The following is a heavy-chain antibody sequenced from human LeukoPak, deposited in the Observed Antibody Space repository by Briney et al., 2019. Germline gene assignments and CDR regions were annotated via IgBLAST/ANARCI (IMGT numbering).Heavy chain of an antibody. D-gene: IGHD2-8*01. V-gene: IGHV1-2*02. CDR2: INPTNGGP. CDR3: ARAGVVLMVYAILDWFDP. J-gene: IGHJ5*02. CDR1: GYTFIGFY. Sequence: ASVKVSCKASGYTFIGFYIHWVRQAPGQGLEWMGWINPTNGGPNYSQKFQGRVTMTRDTSISTAYMELSRLRSDDTAVYYCARAGVVLMVYAILDWFDPWGQGTLVTVSS.